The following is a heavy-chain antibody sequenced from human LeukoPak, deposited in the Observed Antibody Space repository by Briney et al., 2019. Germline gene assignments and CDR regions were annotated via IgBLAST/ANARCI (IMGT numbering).Heavy chain of an antibody. CDR2: IYYSGST. J-gene: IGHJ6*03. CDR1: GGSISSRSYY. CDR3: ARRSYVAARHRYYYYMDV. V-gene: IGHV4-39*01. D-gene: IGHD6-6*01. Sequence: PSETLSLTCTVSGGSISSRSYYWGWIRQPPGKGLEWIGSIYYSGSTYYNPSLQSRVTISVDTSKNQFSLKLNSVTAADTAVYYCARRSYVAARHRYYYYMDVWGKGTTVTVSS.